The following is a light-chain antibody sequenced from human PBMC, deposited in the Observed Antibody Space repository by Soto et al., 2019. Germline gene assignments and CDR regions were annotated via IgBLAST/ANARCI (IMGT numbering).Light chain of an antibody. CDR2: DVS. CDR1: SSDVGGYNY. J-gene: IGLJ1*01. Sequence: QSVLTQPASVSGAPGQSITICCTGTSSDVGGYNYVSWYQQHPGKAPKLMIYDVSNRPSGVSYRFSGSKSGNTASLTISGLQAEDEADYYCRSYTSSSTIKGVFGTGTKLTVL. V-gene: IGLV2-14*01. CDR3: RSYTSSSTIKGV.